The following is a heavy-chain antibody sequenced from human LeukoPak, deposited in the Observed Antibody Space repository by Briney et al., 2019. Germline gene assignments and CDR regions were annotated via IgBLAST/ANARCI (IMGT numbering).Heavy chain of an antibody. D-gene: IGHD3-3*01. V-gene: IGHV4-59*01. CDR1: GGSISSYY. CDR2: IYYSGST. CDR3: AREPRGYDFWSGYQESYGMDV. Sequence: SETLSLTCTVSGGSISSYYWSWIRQPPGKGLEWIGYIYYSGSTKYNPSLKSRVTISVNTSKNQFSLKLSSVTAADTAVYYCAREPRGYDFWSGYQESYGMDVWGQGTTVTVSS. J-gene: IGHJ6*02.